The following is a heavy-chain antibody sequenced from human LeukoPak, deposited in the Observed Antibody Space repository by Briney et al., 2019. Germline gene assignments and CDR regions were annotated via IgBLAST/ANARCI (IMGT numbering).Heavy chain of an antibody. CDR2: ISYSGIA. V-gene: IGHV4-31*11. CDR1: GGSFSSGGYY. Sequence: SETLSLTSAVSGGSFSSGGYYWSWIRHHPGKGLEWLACISYSGIAYYNPSLKSRLTISVDTSKNQFSLELSSVTAADTALYYCARVLYDYYFDYWGQGTLVTVSS. J-gene: IGHJ4*02. CDR3: ARVLYDYYFDY. D-gene: IGHD2/OR15-2a*01.